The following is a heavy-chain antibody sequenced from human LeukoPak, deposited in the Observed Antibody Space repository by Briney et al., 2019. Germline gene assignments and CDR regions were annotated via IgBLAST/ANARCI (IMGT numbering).Heavy chain of an antibody. Sequence: SGPTLVNPTQTLTLTCTFSGFSLSTSGVGVGWIRQPPGKALEWLALIYWNDNKYYSPSLRSRLTITKDTSKNQVVLTMTNMDPVDTATFYCAHQRTLPGYFRPFEHWGQGALVTVSS. CDR3: AHQRTLPGYFRPFEH. CDR2: IYWNDNK. D-gene: IGHD3-9*01. J-gene: IGHJ4*02. V-gene: IGHV2-5*01. CDR1: GFSLSTSGVG.